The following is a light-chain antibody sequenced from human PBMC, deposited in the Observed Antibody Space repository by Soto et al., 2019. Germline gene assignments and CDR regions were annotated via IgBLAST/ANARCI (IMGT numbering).Light chain of an antibody. J-gene: IGKJ4*01. V-gene: IGKV3-11*01. CDR3: QQRGDWPT. CDR1: QSVSSY. CDR2: DAS. Sequence: EIVLTQSPATLSLSPGERATLSCMASQSVSSYLAWYQQKPGQAPRLLIYDASNRATVIPARFSGSGSGTDFTLTISSPEPEAFAVYYCQQRGDWPTFGGGTKVEIK.